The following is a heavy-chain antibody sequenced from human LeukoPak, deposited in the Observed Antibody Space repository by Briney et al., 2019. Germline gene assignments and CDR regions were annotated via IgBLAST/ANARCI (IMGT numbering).Heavy chain of an antibody. CDR1: GGSISGYY. J-gene: IGHJ4*02. CDR2: IYYTGIT. Sequence: PSETLSLTCIVSGGSISGYYWSWIRQPPGKGLELIGHIYYTGITVYNPSLKSRVTISVDTSRNQFSLKLSSVTAADMAIYYCARVDCISTSCPADYWGQGTLVTVSS. CDR3: ARVDCISTSCPADY. V-gene: IGHV4-59*01. D-gene: IGHD2-2*01.